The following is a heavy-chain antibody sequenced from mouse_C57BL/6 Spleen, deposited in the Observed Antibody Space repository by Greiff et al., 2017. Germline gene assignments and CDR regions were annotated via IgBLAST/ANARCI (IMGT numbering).Heavy chain of an antibody. CDR1: GFNFKDYY. CDR2: IDPENGDT. D-gene: IGHD1-1*01. Sequence: EVKLVESGAELVRPGASVKLSCTASGFNFKDYYMHWVKQRPEQGLEWIGWIDPENGDTEYASKFQGKATITADTSSNTAYLQLSSLTSEDTADYYCTYYGSSDWYFDVWGTGTTVTVSS. CDR3: TYYGSSDWYFDV. V-gene: IGHV14-4*01. J-gene: IGHJ1*03.